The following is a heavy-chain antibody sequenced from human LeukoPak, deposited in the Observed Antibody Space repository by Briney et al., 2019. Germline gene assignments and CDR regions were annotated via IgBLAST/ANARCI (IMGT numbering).Heavy chain of an antibody. D-gene: IGHD3-10*01. CDR2: IYTSGST. CDR1: GGSISSGSYY. Sequence: PSQTQSLTCTVSGGSISSGSYYWRWIRQPAEKGLEWIVRIYTSGSTNYDPSLKSRVTIYVDTPKNQFSLTLSPLPAAVPPGYFCARERTYGSGSYPNWFDPWGQGTLVTVSS. CDR3: ARERTYGSGSYPNWFDP. V-gene: IGHV4-61*02. J-gene: IGHJ5*02.